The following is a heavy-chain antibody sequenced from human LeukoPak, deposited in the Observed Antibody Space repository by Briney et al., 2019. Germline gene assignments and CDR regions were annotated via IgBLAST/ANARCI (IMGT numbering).Heavy chain of an antibody. D-gene: IGHD5-12*01. CDR1: GGSISSSSYY. J-gene: IGHJ5*02. V-gene: IGHV4-39*01. CDR2: IYYSGST. Sequence: PSETLSLTCTVSGGSISSSSYYWGWIRQPPGKGLEWIGSIYYSGSTYYNPSLKSRVTISVDTSKNQFSLKLSSVTAADTAVYYCAGSLREFNWFDPWGQGTLVTVSS. CDR3: AGSLREFNWFDP.